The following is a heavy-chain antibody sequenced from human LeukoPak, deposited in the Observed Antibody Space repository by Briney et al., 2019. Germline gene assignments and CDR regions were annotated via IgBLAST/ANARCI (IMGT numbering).Heavy chain of an antibody. J-gene: IGHJ3*02. D-gene: IGHD2-21*02. V-gene: IGHV4-59*01. CDR1: GGSISSYY. Sequence: MSSETLSLTCTVSGGSISSYYWSWIRQPPGKGLEWIGYIYYSGSTNYNPSLKSRVTISVDTSKNQSSLKLSSVTAADTAVYYCASGGDYWIDAFDIWGQGTMVTVSS. CDR3: ASGGDYWIDAFDI. CDR2: IYYSGST.